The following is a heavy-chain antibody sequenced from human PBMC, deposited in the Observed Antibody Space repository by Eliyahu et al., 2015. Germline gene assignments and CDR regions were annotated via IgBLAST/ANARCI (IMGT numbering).Heavy chain of an antibody. J-gene: IGHJ4*02. CDR3: ARDPSSGWHIFDY. CDR1: GYTFTSYF. V-gene: IGHV1-46*01. CDR2: INPSGGST. D-gene: IGHD6-19*01. Sequence: VSVKVSCKASGYTFTSYFMHWVRQAPGQGLEWMGIINPSGGSTSYAQKFQGRVTMTRDTSTSTVYMELSSLRSEDTAVYYCARDPSSGWHIFDYWGQGTLVTVSS.